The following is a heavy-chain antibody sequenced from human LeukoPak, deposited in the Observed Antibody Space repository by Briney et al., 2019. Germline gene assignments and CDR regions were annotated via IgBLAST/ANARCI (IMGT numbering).Heavy chain of an antibody. D-gene: IGHD6-19*01. V-gene: IGHV4-59*08. CDR3: ARGSGWYWY. CDR2: SYYSGST. CDR1: GGSISSYY. J-gene: IGHJ4*02. Sequence: PSETLSLTCTVSGGSISSYYWSWIRQPPGKGLEWIGYSYYSGSTNYNPSLKSRVTISVDTSKNQFSLKLSSVTAADTAVYYCARGSGWYWYWGQGTLVTVPS.